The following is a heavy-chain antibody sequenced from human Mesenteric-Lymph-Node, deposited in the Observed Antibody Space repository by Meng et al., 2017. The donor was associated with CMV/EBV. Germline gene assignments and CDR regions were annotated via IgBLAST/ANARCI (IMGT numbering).Heavy chain of an antibody. V-gene: IGHV3-48*03. D-gene: IGHD3-16*01. CDR3: ARDPEGGY. CDR2: TSYSGSPT. J-gene: IGHJ4*02. CDR1: GFNLNRYE. Sequence: GESLKISCAVSGFNLNRYEMNWVRQAPGKGLEWVAYTSYSGSPTKYADSVRGRFTISRDNAKNSLYLEMNSLRAEDTAVYYCARDPEGGYWGQGTLVTVSS.